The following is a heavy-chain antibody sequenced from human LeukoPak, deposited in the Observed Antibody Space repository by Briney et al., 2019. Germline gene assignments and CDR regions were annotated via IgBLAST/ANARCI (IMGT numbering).Heavy chain of an antibody. V-gene: IGHV1-8*02. D-gene: IGHD2-15*01. CDR3: ARKGRIVLVRGNWFDP. CDR2: MNPNSGNT. J-gene: IGHJ5*02. Sequence: ASVKVSCKASGYTFTGYYMNWVRQATGQGLEWMGWMNPNSGNTGYAQKFQGRVTMTRNTSISTAYMELSSLRSEDTAVYYCARKGRIVLVRGNWFDPWGQGTLVTVSS. CDR1: GYTFTGYY.